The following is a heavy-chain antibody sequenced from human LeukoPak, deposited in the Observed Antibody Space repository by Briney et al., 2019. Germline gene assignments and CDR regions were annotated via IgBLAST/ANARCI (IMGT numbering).Heavy chain of an antibody. Sequence: QPGGSLRLSCAASGFTFSSYGMHWVRQAPGKGLEWVAVISYDGSNKYYADSVKGRFTISRDNSKNTLYLQMNSLRAEDTAVYYCARDQDPYYYDKCAFDIWGQGTMVTVSS. CDR3: ARDQDPYYYDKCAFDI. CDR2: ISYDGSNK. V-gene: IGHV3-30*03. D-gene: IGHD3-22*01. J-gene: IGHJ3*02. CDR1: GFTFSSYG.